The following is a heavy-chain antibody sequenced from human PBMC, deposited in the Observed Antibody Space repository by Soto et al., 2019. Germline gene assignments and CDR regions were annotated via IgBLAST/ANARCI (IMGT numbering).Heavy chain of an antibody. Sequence: GSGPTLVNPTQTLTLTCTFSGFSLSTSEMCVSWIRQPPGKALEWLARIDWDDDKYYITSLKTRLTISKDTSKNQVVLTMTNMDPMDTATYYCARAYSYGYFFDYWGQGTLVTVSS. CDR2: IDWDDDK. CDR1: GFSLSTSEMC. J-gene: IGHJ4*02. V-gene: IGHV2-70*11. D-gene: IGHD3-16*02. CDR3: ARAYSYGYFFDY.